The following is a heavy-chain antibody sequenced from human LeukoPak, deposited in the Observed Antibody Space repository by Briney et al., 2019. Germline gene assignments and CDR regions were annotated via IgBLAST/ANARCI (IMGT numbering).Heavy chain of an antibody. V-gene: IGHV3-30*18. CDR2: ISYDGSNK. D-gene: IGHD3-16*01. CDR1: GFTFSSYS. CDR3: AKGRFGILDY. Sequence: PGGSLRLSCAASGFTFSSYSIHWVRQAPGKGLEWVAVISYDGSNKYYADSVKGRFTISRDNSKNTLYLQMNSLRAEDTAVYYCAKGRFGILDYWGQGTLVTVSS. J-gene: IGHJ4*02.